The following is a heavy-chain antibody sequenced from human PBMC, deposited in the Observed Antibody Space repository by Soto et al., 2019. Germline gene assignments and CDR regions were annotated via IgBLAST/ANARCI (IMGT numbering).Heavy chain of an antibody. D-gene: IGHD4-4*01. CDR2: IIPIFGTA. J-gene: IGHJ4*02. CDR1: GGTFSSYA. CDR3: ATDGGVYDYSPFDY. Sequence: QVQLVQSGAEVKKPGSSVKVSCKASGGTFSSYAISWVRQAPGQGLEWMGGIIPIFGTANYAQKFQGRVTITADDSKSTAYMELSRLRSEDTAVYYCATDGGVYDYSPFDYWGQGTLVTVSS. V-gene: IGHV1-69*12.